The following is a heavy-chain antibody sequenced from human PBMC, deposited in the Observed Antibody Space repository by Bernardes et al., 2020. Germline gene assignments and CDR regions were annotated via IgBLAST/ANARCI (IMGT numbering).Heavy chain of an antibody. V-gene: IGHV3-33*01. CDR1: GFTFSSYG. CDR2: IWYDGSNK. CDR3: ARGADRSGYYDSPPGIWWFDP. J-gene: IGHJ5*02. Sequence: GGSLRLSCAASGFTFSSYGMHWVRQAPGKGLEWVAVIWYDGSNKYYADSVKGRFTISRDNSKNTLYLQMNSLRAEDTAVYYCARGADRSGYYDSPPGIWWFDPWGQGTLVTVSS. D-gene: IGHD3-22*01.